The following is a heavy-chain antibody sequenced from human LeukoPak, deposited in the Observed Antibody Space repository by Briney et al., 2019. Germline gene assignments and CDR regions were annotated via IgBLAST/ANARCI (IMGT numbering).Heavy chain of an antibody. V-gene: IGHV5-51*01. CDR1: GYSFSSYW. CDR3: ARLVAIPDAFDI. Sequence: GESLKISCKVSGYSFSSYWIGWVRQMPGKGLEWMGIIFPGDSDTRYSPSFQGQVTISADKSINTAYLQWSNLKASDTAMYFCARLVAIPDAFDIRGQGTMVTVSS. CDR2: IFPGDSDT. J-gene: IGHJ3*02. D-gene: IGHD2-2*02.